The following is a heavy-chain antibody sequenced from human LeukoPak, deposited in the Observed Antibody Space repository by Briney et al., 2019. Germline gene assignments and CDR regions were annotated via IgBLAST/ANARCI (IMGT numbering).Heavy chain of an antibody. CDR1: GYNFIGYY. J-gene: IGHJ4*02. D-gene: IGHD5-18*01. V-gene: IGHV1-18*04. Sequence: ASVTVSCKASGYNFIGYYLHWVRQAPGQGLEWMGWISAYNGNTNYAQKLQGRVTMTTDTSTSTAYMELRSLRSDDTAVYYCARDSKGFTAHSDYWGQGTLVTVSS. CDR2: ISAYNGNT. CDR3: ARDSKGFTAHSDY.